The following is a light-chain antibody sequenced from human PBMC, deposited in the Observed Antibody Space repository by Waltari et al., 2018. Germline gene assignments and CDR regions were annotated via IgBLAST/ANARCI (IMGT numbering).Light chain of an antibody. Sequence: IVMTQSPATLSVSPGEGATLSCKASQSLSSNLPWYQQKPGPLPRLLIYGASTRATGIPARFSGSGSGTEFTLTISSLQAEDFAVYYCQERGRTFGQGTKVEIK. V-gene: IGKV3-15*01. CDR3: QERGRT. J-gene: IGKJ1*01. CDR2: GAS. CDR1: QSLSSN.